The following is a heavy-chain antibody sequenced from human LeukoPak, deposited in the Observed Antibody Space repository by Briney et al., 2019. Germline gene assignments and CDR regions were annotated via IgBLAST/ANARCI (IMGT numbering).Heavy chain of an antibody. CDR1: GFTFSSYG. Sequence: PGGSLRLSCAASGFTFSSYGMHWVRQAPGKWLEWVAFIRYDGSNKYYADSVKGRFTISRDNSKNTLYLQMNSLRAEDTAVYYCAKDLYQQWLVQGVDYWGQGTLVTVSS. D-gene: IGHD6-19*01. V-gene: IGHV3-30*02. CDR3: AKDLYQQWLVQGVDY. CDR2: IRYDGSNK. J-gene: IGHJ4*02.